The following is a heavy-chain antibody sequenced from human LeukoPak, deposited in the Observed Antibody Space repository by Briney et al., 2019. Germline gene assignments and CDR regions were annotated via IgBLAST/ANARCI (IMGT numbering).Heavy chain of an antibody. CDR1: GGSISSGSYY. J-gene: IGHJ3*02. Sequence: PSQTLSLTCTVSGGSISSGSYYWSWIRQPAGKGLEWIGRIYTSGSTNYNPCLKSRVTISVDTSKNQFSLKLSSVTAADTAVYYCARVLLTGYPYAFDIWGQGTMVTVSS. CDR3: ARVLLTGYPYAFDI. V-gene: IGHV4-61*02. D-gene: IGHD3-9*01. CDR2: IYTSGST.